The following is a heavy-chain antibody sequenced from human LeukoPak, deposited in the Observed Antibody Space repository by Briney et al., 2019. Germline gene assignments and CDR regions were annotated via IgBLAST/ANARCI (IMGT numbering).Heavy chain of an antibody. CDR3: ARGPPEDGSGRYYDY. V-gene: IGHV4-61*02. J-gene: IGHJ4*02. D-gene: IGHD3-10*01. CDR2: IYTSGST. CDR1: GGSISGGSYY. Sequence: SQTLSLTCTVSGGSISGGSYYWSWIRQPAGKGLEWIGRIYTSGSTNYNPSLKSRVTISVDTSKNQFSLKLSSVTAADTAVYYCARGPPEDGSGRYYDYWGQGTLVTVSS.